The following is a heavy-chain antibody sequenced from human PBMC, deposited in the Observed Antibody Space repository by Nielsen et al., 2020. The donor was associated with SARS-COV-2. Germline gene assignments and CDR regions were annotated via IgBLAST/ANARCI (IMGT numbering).Heavy chain of an antibody. CDR3: AREYLGYSSSTDY. J-gene: IGHJ4*02. CDR1: GYTFTGYY. V-gene: IGHV1-2*06. Sequence: ASVKVSCKASGYTFTGYYMHWVRQAPGQGLEWMGRINPNSGGTNYAQKFQGRVTMTRDTPISTAYMELSRLRSDDTAVYYCAREYLGYSSSTDYWGQGTLVTVSS. CDR2: INPNSGGT. D-gene: IGHD6-13*01.